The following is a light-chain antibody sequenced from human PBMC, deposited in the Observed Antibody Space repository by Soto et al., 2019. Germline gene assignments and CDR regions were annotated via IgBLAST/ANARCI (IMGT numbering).Light chain of an antibody. J-gene: IGKJ3*01. CDR3: QQYGSSRFT. CDR2: GAS. Sequence: EIVLTQSPGTLSLSPGERATLSCRASQSVSSSYLAWYQQQPGQPPRLLIYGASTRATGIPDRFSGSGSGTDFTLPISRLEPEDFAVYYCQQYGSSRFTFGPGTKV. V-gene: IGKV3-20*01. CDR1: QSVSSSY.